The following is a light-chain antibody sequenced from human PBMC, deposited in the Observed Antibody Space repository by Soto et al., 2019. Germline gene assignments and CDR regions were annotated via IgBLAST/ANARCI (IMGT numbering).Light chain of an antibody. CDR2: EVS. V-gene: IGLV2-23*02. CDR3: CSYAGSSTLV. Sequence: QSALTQPASVSGSPGQSITISCTGTSSDVGSYNLVSWYQHHPGKAPKLMIYEVSKRPSGVSNRFSGSKSGSTASLTISGFQAEDEADYYCCSYAGSSTLVFGTGTKVTVL. J-gene: IGLJ1*01. CDR1: SSDVGSYNL.